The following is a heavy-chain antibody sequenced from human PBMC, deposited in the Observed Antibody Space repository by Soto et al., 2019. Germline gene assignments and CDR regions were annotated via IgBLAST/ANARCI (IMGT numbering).Heavy chain of an antibody. CDR1: GFQFTSYA. V-gene: IGHV3-23*01. D-gene: IGHD6-13*01. Sequence: EVQLLESGGGLVPPGGSLRLSCAASGFQFTSYAMSWVRLAPGKGLEWVSGIIGSGGTTSYANSVKGRFTISSDNSKNTLYLQMNNLRAEDTAVYYCAKERVATYSSSDYWGQGTLVTVSS. CDR2: IIGSGGTT. CDR3: AKERVATYSSSDY. J-gene: IGHJ4*02.